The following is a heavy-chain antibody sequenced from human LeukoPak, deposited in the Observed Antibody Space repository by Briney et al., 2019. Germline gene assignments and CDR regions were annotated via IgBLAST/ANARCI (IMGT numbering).Heavy chain of an antibody. V-gene: IGHV4-39*07. CDR1: GGSISSSSYY. CDR3: VRDPGSRDGYKP. Sequence: SETLSLTCTVSGGSISSSSYYWGWIRQPPGKGLEWIGSIYYSGSTYYNPSLKSRVTISVDTSKNQFSLKLSSVTAAATAVYYCVRDPGSRDGYKPWGQGTLVTVSS. J-gene: IGHJ5*02. CDR2: IYYSGST. D-gene: IGHD5-24*01.